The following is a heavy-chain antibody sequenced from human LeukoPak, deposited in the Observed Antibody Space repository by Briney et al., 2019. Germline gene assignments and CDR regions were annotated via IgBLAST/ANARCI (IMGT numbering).Heavy chain of an antibody. CDR2: INSDGSIT. Sequence: VGSLRLSCAASGSTFSSDWMHWVRQAPGKGLVCVSRINSDGSITSYADSVKGRFTISRDNAKNTLYLQMNSLRAEDTAVYYCARVCRSGSYYYYYYMDVWGKGTTVTISS. CDR1: GSTFSSDW. V-gene: IGHV3-74*01. CDR3: ARVCRSGSYYYYYYMDV. J-gene: IGHJ6*03. D-gene: IGHD1-26*01.